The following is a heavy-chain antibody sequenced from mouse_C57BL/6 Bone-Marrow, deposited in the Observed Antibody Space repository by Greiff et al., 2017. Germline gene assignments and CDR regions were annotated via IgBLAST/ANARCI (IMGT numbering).Heavy chain of an antibody. CDR3: ARERDYGYSLDY. Sequence: EVQLVESGGGLVKPGGSLKLSCAASGFTFSSYAMSWVRQTPEKSLEWVATISDGGSYPYYPDNVKGRFPISRYNAKNNLYLHMSHLKSEDTAMYYCARERDYGYSLDYWGQGTTLTVSS. D-gene: IGHD2-2*01. J-gene: IGHJ2*01. CDR2: ISDGGSYP. CDR1: GFTFSSYA. V-gene: IGHV5-4*01.